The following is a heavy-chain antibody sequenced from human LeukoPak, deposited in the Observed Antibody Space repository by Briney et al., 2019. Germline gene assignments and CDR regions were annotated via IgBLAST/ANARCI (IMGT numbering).Heavy chain of an antibody. CDR2: ISHSGNT. CDR3: ARPLYCSGGSCSDY. Sequence: TSETLSLTCTVSGGSISSSSYYWGWIRRPPGKGLEWIGSISHSGNTYYNPSLKSRVTISVDRSKNQFSLKLSSVTAADTAVYYCARPLYCSGGSCSDYWGQGTLVTVSS. D-gene: IGHD2-15*01. V-gene: IGHV4-39*01. J-gene: IGHJ4*02. CDR1: GGSISSSSYY.